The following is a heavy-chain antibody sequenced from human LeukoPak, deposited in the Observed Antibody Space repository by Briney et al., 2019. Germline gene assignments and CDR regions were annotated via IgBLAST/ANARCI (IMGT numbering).Heavy chain of an antibody. V-gene: IGHV3-7*01. D-gene: IGHD6-13*01. J-gene: IGHJ4*02. CDR2: IKNDGAVK. CDR1: GFTFSYHW. Sequence: GGSLRLSCAASGFTFSYHWMTWVRQAPGKGLEWVANIKNDGAVKNYVDSVKGRFTISRDNAKNSLYLRMNSLRAEDTAVYYCAKDSYSKGDFWGQGVLVTVSS. CDR3: AKDSYSKGDF.